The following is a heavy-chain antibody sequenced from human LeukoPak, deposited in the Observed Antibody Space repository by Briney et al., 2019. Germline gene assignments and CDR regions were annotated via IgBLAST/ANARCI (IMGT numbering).Heavy chain of an antibody. CDR1: GGSISSGSYC. Sequence: SETLSLTCTLSGGSISSGSYCWSWIRQPAGKGLEWIGRIYTSGSTNYNPSLKSRVTISVDTSKNQFSLKLSSVTAADTAVYYCARDYDDYVWGSYTYYYYIDVWGKGTTVTVSS. CDR3: ARDYDDYVWGSYTYYYYIDV. CDR2: IYTSGST. J-gene: IGHJ6*03. D-gene: IGHD3-16*01. V-gene: IGHV4-61*02.